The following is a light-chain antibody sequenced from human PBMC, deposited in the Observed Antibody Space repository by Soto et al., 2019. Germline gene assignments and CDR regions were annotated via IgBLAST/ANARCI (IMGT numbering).Light chain of an antibody. V-gene: IGKV3-15*01. CDR1: QSVSSN. CDR3: QQYNSWPYT. Sequence: EIVPTQSPATLSVSPGERATLSCRASQSVSSNLVWYQQKPGQAPRLLIYGASTRATGIPARFSGGGSGTEFTLTISSLQSEDFAVYYCQQYNSWPYTFGQGTKLEIK. J-gene: IGKJ2*01. CDR2: GAS.